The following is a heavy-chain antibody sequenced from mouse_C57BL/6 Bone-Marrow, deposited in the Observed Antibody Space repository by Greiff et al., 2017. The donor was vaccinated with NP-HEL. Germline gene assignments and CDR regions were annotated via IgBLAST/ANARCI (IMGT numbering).Heavy chain of an antibody. Sequence: VQLQQPGAELVKPGASVKLSCKASGYTFTSYWMHWVKQRPGQGLEWIGMIHPNSGSTNYNEKFKSKATLTVDKSSSTAYMQLSSLTSEDSAVYYCARECGYYYDRGGFAYWGQGTLVTVSA. CDR1: GYTFTSYW. D-gene: IGHD1-1*01. CDR2: IHPNSGST. J-gene: IGHJ3*01. V-gene: IGHV1-64*01. CDR3: ARECGYYYDRGGFAY.